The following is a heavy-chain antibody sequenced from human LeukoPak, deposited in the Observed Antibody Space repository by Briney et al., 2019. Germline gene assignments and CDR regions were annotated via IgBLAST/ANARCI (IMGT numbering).Heavy chain of an antibody. CDR1: GGTFSSYA. Sequence: VASVKVSCKASGGTFSSYAISWVRQAPGQGLEWMGGIIPIFGTANYAQKFQGRVTITRDTSASTAYMELSSLRSEDTAVYYCARDRRAADFDYWGQGTLVTVSS. V-gene: IGHV1-69*05. J-gene: IGHJ4*02. D-gene: IGHD6-13*01. CDR2: IIPIFGTA. CDR3: ARDRRAADFDY.